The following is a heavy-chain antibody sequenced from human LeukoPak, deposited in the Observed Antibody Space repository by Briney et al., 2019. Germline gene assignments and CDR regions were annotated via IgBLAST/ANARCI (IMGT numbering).Heavy chain of an antibody. V-gene: IGHV3-21*01. Sequence: PGGSLRLSCAASGFTFSGYSMNWVRQAPGKGLEWVSSISSSSSYIYYADSVKGRFTISRDNAKNSLYLQMNSLRAEDTAVYYCARDSTYYYDSSGYYRTFDYWGQGTLVTVSS. CDR3: ARDSTYYYDSSGYYRTFDY. J-gene: IGHJ4*02. D-gene: IGHD3-22*01. CDR1: GFTFSGYS. CDR2: ISSSSSYI.